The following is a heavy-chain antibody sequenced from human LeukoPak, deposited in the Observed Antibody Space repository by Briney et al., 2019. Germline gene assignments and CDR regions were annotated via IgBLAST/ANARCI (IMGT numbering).Heavy chain of an antibody. D-gene: IGHD3-3*01. CDR3: ASRGTYDLWSGYSDY. CDR1: GGSISSSSYY. CDR2: SYYNGST. V-gene: IGHV4-39*02. J-gene: IGHJ4*02. Sequence: PSETLSLTCTVSGGSISSSSYYWGWIRQPPGKGLEWIGSSYYNGSTYYNPSLKSRITISVGTSKNHFSLKLSSVTAADTAVYYCASRGTYDLWSGYSDYWGQGTLVTVSS.